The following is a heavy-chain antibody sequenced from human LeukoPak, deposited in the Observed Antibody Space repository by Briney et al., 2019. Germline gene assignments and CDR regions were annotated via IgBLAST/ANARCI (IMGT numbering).Heavy chain of an antibody. D-gene: IGHD2-21*02. CDR3: ARSDGPTLAYCGGDCEHWVWFDP. CDR2: ISAYNGNT. J-gene: IGHJ5*02. Sequence: ASLKVSCTASGYTFTSYGISWVRQAPGQGVEWMGWISAYNGNTNYAQTLQGRVTMTTDTSTSTAYMELRSLRSDDTAVYYCARSDGPTLAYCGGDCEHWVWFDPWGQGTLVTVSS. V-gene: IGHV1-18*01. CDR1: GYTFTSYG.